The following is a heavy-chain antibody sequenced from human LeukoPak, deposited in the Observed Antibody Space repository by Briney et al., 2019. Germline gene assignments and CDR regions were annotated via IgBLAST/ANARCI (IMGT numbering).Heavy chain of an antibody. CDR3: AKSHANSGTYHSFFDY. V-gene: IGHV3-30*18. CDR2: ISYDGSDA. D-gene: IGHD1-26*01. J-gene: IGHJ4*02. CDR1: GFTLNNYG. Sequence: PGGSLRLSCAASGFTLNNYGMHWVRQAPGKGLEWVAFISYDGSDAYYADSVKGRFTVSRDNSKNTLFLQMISLRPDDTAVYYCAKSHANSGTYHSFFDYWGQGTLVTVSS.